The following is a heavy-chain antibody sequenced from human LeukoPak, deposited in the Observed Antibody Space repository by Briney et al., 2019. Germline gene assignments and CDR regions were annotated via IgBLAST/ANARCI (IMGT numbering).Heavy chain of an antibody. Sequence: GGSLRLSCAASGFTFSNYWMHWVRQAPGKGLVWVSRINSDGINTSYADSVKGRFTISRDNAKNTLNLQMNSLRAEDTAVYYCARDLGQHYDTSDNWFDPWGQGTLVTVSS. V-gene: IGHV3-74*01. J-gene: IGHJ5*02. D-gene: IGHD3-22*01. CDR3: ARDLGQHYDTSDNWFDP. CDR2: INSDGINT. CDR1: GFTFSNYW.